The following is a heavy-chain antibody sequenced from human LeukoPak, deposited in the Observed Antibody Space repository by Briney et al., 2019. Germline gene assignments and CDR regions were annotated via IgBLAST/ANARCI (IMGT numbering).Heavy chain of an antibody. CDR1: GFSFSRYY. V-gene: IGHV3-11*01. CDR3: TRAVGLGPGAHFDQ. J-gene: IGHJ4*02. D-gene: IGHD1-26*01. CDR2: IPTSGISV. Sequence: PGGSLRLSSAASGFSFSRYYMSWVRQTPGKALEWISYIPTSGISVHYADSVRGRFTASRDDAKNSLHLQMDSLRVEDTAVYYCTRAVGLGPGAHFDQWGQGALVIVSS.